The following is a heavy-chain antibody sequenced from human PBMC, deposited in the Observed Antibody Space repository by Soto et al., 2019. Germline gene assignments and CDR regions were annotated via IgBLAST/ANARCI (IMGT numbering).Heavy chain of an antibody. CDR2: INHSGST. J-gene: IGHJ4*02. V-gene: IGHV4-34*01. D-gene: IGHD6-6*01. CDR1: GGSFSGYY. Sequence: SETLSLTCAVYGGSFSGYYWSWIRQPPGKGLEWIGEINHSGSTNYNPSLKSRVTISVDTSKNQFSLKLSSVTAADTAVYYCARNGSNVARPGDYWGQGTLVTVSS. CDR3: ARNGSNVARPGDY.